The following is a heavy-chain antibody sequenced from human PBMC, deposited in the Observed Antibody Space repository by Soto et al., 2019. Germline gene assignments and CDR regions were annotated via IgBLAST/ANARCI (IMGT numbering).Heavy chain of an antibody. J-gene: IGHJ4*02. CDR3: ARGRPVGATTFDY. Sequence: SETLSLTCTVSGGSISSGGYYWSWIRQHPGKGLEWIGYIYYSGSTYYNPSLKSRVTISVDTSKNQFSLKVNSVTAADTAVYYCARGRPVGATTFDYWGQGTLVTVSS. CDR1: GGSISSGGYY. V-gene: IGHV4-31*03. CDR2: IYYSGST. D-gene: IGHD1-26*01.